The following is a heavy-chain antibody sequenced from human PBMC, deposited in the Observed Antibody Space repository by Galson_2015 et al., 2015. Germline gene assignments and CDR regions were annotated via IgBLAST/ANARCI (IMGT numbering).Heavy chain of an antibody. CDR1: GGSIRSSSYY. Sequence: SETLSLTCTVSGGSIRSSSYYWVWIRQPPGKGLEWIGSIYYYGSTDYTPSLKSRVTISADTSKNQFSLNLSCVTAADTAVYYCARQDYYDSSMGYWGQGTLVTVSS. CDR2: IYYYGST. J-gene: IGHJ4*02. D-gene: IGHD3-22*01. V-gene: IGHV4-39*01. CDR3: ARQDYYDSSMGY.